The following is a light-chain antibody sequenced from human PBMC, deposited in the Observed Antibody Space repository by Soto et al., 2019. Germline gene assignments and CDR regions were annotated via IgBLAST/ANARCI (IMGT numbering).Light chain of an antibody. V-gene: IGLV2-11*01. CDR3: CSPAGSYTWV. CDR2: EVT. J-gene: IGLJ3*02. Sequence: QSVLTQPRSESGSPGQSITISCTGTSSDVGCYNYVSWYQQHPGKAPKLMIYEVTNRPSGVSNRFSGSKSGNTASLTISGLQAEDEADYYCCSPAGSYTWVFGGGTKLTVL. CDR1: SSDVGCYNY.